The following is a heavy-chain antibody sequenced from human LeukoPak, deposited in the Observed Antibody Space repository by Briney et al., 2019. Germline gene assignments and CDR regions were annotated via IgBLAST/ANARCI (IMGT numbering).Heavy chain of an antibody. CDR2: IYTSGST. D-gene: IGHD4-23*01. J-gene: IGHJ2*01. Sequence: SETLSLTCTVSGGSISSYYWSWIRQPAGRGLEWIGRIYTSGSTNYNPSLKSRVTISVDTSKNQFSLKLSSVTAADTAVYYCARDGADYGGLQWYFDLWGRGTLVTVSS. CDR3: ARDGADYGGLQWYFDL. CDR1: GGSISSYY. V-gene: IGHV4-4*07.